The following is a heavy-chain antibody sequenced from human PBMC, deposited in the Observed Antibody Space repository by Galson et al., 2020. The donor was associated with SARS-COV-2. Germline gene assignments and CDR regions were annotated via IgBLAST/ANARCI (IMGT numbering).Heavy chain of an antibody. Sequence: ASETLSLTCTVSGGSISSYYWSWIRQPPGKGLEWIGYIYYSGSTNYNPSLKSRVTISVDTSKNQFSLKLSSVTAADTAVYYCARDQPSRSGSYSHDAFDIWGQGTMVTVSS. CDR3: ARDQPSRSGSYSHDAFDI. V-gene: IGHV4-59*01. J-gene: IGHJ3*02. D-gene: IGHD3-10*01. CDR2: IYYSGST. CDR1: GGSISSYY.